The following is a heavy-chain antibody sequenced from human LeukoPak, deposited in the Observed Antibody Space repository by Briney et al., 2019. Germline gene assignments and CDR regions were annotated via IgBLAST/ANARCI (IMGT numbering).Heavy chain of an antibody. CDR2: IRYDGRNK. J-gene: IGHJ4*02. CDR3: AKLFGSWIFSGGSCYIDY. V-gene: IGHV3-30*02. Sequence: GGSLRLSCAASGFTFSSYGMHWVRQAPGKGLGWVAFIRYDGRNKSYADSVKGRFTISRDNSKNTLYLQMNSLRAEDTAVYYCAKLFGSWIFSGGSCYIDYWGEGTLVTVSS. D-gene: IGHD2-15*01. CDR1: GFTFSSYG.